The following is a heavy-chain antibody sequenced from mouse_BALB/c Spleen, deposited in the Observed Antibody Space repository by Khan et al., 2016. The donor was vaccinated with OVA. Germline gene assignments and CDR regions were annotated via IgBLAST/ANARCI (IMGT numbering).Heavy chain of an antibody. CDR2: ISSGGNST. Sequence: EVQLVESGGGLVQPAGSLKLSCAASGFSFSSYAMSWVRQTPEKRLEWVATISSGGNSTYYPARVKGRFTISRDNAKHTLYLQMSSLRSEDTAMFYCARPPITTVVATSYWVFDVWGAGTTVTVSS. V-gene: IGHV5-9-3*01. CDR1: GFSFSSYA. CDR3: ARPPITTVVATSYWVFDV. J-gene: IGHJ1*01. D-gene: IGHD1-1*01.